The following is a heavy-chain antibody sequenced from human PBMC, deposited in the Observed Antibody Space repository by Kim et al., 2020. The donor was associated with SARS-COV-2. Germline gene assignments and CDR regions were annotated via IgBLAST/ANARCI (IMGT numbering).Heavy chain of an antibody. J-gene: IGHJ4*02. CDR3: ARGGEGFDY. Sequence: GGSLRLSYAASGFTFSSYDMHWVRQATGKGLEWVSAIGTASDTYYPGSVKGRFTISRENAKNSLYLQMNSLRAGDTAVYYCARGGEGFDYWGQGTLVTVS. CDR1: GFTFSSYD. CDR2: IGTASDT. V-gene: IGHV3-13*04.